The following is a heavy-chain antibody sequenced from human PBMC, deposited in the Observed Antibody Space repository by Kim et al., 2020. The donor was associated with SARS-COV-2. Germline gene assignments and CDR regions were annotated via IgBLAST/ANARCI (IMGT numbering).Heavy chain of an antibody. J-gene: IGHJ4*02. V-gene: IGHV4-39*01. Sequence: LKSRVTISVDTSKNQFSLKLSSVTAADTAVYYCARHTCSGGSCYSSYFDYWGQGTLVTVSS. D-gene: IGHD2-15*01. CDR3: ARHTCSGGSCYSSYFDY.